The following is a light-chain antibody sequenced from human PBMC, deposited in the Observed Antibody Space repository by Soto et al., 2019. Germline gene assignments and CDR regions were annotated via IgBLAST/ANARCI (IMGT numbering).Light chain of an antibody. J-gene: IGKJ5*01. CDR2: AAS. CDR3: QQLNSYPIT. Sequence: DIQLTQSPSFLSASVGDRVSITCRASQGLSSYLAWYQQRPGKAPKLLIYAASTLQSGVPSRFSGSGSGAEFTLTITTLQPEDFATYYCQQLNSYPITFGQGTQLEIK. V-gene: IGKV1-9*01. CDR1: QGLSSY.